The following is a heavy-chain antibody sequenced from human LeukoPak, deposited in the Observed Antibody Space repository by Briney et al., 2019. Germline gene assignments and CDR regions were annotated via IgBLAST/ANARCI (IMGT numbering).Heavy chain of an antibody. V-gene: IGHV3-21*01. CDR1: GFTFSSYS. Sequence: PGGSLRLSCAASGFTFSSYSMNWVRQAPGKGLEWVSSISSSSSYIYYADSVKGRFTISRDNAENSLYLQMNSLRAEDTAVYYCAREIVGAIKSYFDYWGQGTLVTASS. CDR2: ISSSSSYI. CDR3: AREIVGAIKSYFDY. D-gene: IGHD1-26*01. J-gene: IGHJ4*02.